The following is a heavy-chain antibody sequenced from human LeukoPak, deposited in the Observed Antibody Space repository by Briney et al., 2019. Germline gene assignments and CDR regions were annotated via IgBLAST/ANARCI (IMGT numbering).Heavy chain of an antibody. J-gene: IGHJ5*02. V-gene: IGHV1-18*01. CDR2: ISAYNGNT. Sequence: ASVKVSCKASGGTFSSYAIGWVRQAPGQGLEWMGWISAYNGNTNYAQKLQGRVTMTTDTSTSTAYLELRSLRSDDTAVYYCARGGSRGKYWFDPWGQGTLVTVSS. D-gene: IGHD1-26*01. CDR1: GGTFSSYA. CDR3: ARGGSRGKYWFDP.